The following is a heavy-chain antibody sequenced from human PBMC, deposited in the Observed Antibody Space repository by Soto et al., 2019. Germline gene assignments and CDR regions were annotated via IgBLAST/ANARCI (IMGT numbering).Heavy chain of an antibody. Sequence: SETLSLTCTVSGGSISSYYWSWIRQPPGKGLEWIGYIYYSGSTNYNPSLKSRVTISVDTSKNQFSLKLSSVTAADTAVYYCARLSNDGSGNPYGMDVWGQGTTVTVS. CDR3: ARLSNDGSGNPYGMDV. V-gene: IGHV4-59*08. CDR1: GGSISSYY. D-gene: IGHD3-10*01. CDR2: IYYSGST. J-gene: IGHJ6*02.